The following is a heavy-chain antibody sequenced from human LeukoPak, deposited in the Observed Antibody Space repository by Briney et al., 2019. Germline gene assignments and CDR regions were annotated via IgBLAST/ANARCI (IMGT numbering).Heavy chain of an antibody. CDR2: ISGSGGST. D-gene: IGHD2-2*01. CDR1: GFTFSSYA. J-gene: IGHJ3*02. CDR3: AKGDCSSTSCYLPPDAFDI. V-gene: IGHV3-23*01. Sequence: GSLRLSCAASGFTFSSYAMSWVRQAPGKGLEWVSAISGSGGSTYYADSVKGRFTISRDNSKNTLYLQMNSLRAEDTAVYYCAKGDCSSTSCYLPPDAFDIWGQGTMVTVSS.